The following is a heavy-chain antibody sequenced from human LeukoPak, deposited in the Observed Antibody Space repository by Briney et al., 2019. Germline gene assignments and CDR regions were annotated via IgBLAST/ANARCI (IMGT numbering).Heavy chain of an antibody. J-gene: IGHJ4*02. CDR2: IYYTWNT. Sequence: SETLSLTCSVSGGPISGTTYYWGWVRQPPGKGLEWIGAIYYTWNTYYNPSLKSRATMSLDTSRNQFSLKLSSVTAADTAVYYCARLIKATTHFGYWGQGILATVSS. D-gene: IGHD4-17*01. CDR3: ARLIKATTHFGY. CDR1: GGPISGTTYY. V-gene: IGHV4-39*07.